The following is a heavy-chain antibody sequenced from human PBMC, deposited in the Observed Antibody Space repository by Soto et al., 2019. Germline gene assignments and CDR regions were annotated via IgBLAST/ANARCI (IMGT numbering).Heavy chain of an antibody. CDR1: GDTFSSYA. CDR3: ARHDCISSSCYYYYYYVMDV. J-gene: IGHJ6*02. Sequence: SVKVSCKASGDTFSSYAISWVRQAPGQGLEWMGGIIPFFDTANYAQQLQGRVTITADESTSTAYMELSSLRSEDTAVYYCARHDCISSSCYYYYYYVMDVWGQGTAVTVSS. V-gene: IGHV1-69*13. CDR2: IIPFFDTA. D-gene: IGHD2-2*01.